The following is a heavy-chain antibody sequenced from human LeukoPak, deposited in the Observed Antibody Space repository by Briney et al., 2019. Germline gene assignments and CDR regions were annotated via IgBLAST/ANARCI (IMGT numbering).Heavy chain of an antibody. CDR3: PKEYSIGWHDAFDI. Sequence: PGGSLRLSCVASGVTFSNYGIHWVRQAPGKGLEWVAFIRYDGTNKYYADSVRGRFTISRDNSKNTLYLQMNSLRAEDTAVYYCPKEYSIGWHDAFDIWRQGTMVTVSS. CDR1: GVTFSNYG. V-gene: IGHV3-30*02. J-gene: IGHJ3*02. CDR2: IRYDGTNK. D-gene: IGHD6-19*01.